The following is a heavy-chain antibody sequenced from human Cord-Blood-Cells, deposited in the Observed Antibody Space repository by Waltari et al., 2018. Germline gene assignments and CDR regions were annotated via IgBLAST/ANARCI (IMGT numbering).Heavy chain of an antibody. CDR1: GGSFSGYY. D-gene: IGHD3-3*01. CDR3: ARGLGFLEWLYYYYYMDV. Sequence: QVQLQQWGAGLLKPSETLSLTCAVYGGSFSGYYWSWIRQPPVKGLEWIGEINNSGSTNYNPYLKSRVTISVDTSKNQFSLKLSSVTAADTAVYYCARGLGFLEWLYYYYYMDVWGKGTTVTVSS. J-gene: IGHJ6*03. V-gene: IGHV4-34*01. CDR2: INNSGST.